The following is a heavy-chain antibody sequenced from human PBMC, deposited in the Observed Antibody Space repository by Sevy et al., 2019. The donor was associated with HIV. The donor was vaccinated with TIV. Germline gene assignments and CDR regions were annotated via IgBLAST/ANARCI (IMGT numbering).Heavy chain of an antibody. CDR3: ARDGWDYDILTNYQKTPYYAMDV. D-gene: IGHD3-9*01. CDR2: IKEDGSEK. CDR1: GFTFSRYW. V-gene: IGHV3-7*01. Sequence: GGSLRLSCTASGFTFSRYWMSWVRQAPGKGLERVANIKEDGSEKYYVDSVKGRFTISRDNAKNSLYLQLNSLRAEDTAVYYSARDGWDYDILTNYQKTPYYAMDVWGQRTTVTVSS. J-gene: IGHJ6*02.